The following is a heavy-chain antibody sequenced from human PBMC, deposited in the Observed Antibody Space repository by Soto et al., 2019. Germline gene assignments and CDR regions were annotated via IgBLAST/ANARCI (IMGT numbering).Heavy chain of an antibody. J-gene: IGHJ6*02. Sequence: QVQLVQSGDEVKKPGASVKVSCKASGYIFVNYGIAWVRQAPGQGLEWMGWISTYTGNTHYTTKVQGRHTMTTNTSTSTAYMDLGSLTSDDTAVYYCVMVDNYVTPTPQDVWGQGTTVTVSS. CDR1: GYIFVNYG. CDR3: VMVDNYVTPTPQDV. D-gene: IGHD3-16*01. V-gene: IGHV1-18*01. CDR2: ISTYTGNT.